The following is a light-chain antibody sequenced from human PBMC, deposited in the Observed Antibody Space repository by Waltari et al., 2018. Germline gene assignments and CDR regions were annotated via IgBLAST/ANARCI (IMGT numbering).Light chain of an antibody. J-gene: IGLJ3*02. CDR3: SSYTSSSTFGV. CDR1: SRDVGSYNR. CDR2: EVS. V-gene: IGLV2-18*02. Sequence: QSALTQPPSVSGSPGQSVTISCTGTSRDVGSYNRVSWYQQPPGTAPKLMIYEVSNRPSGVPDRFSGSKSGNTASLTISGLQAEDEAHYYCSSYTSSSTFGVFGGGTKLTVL.